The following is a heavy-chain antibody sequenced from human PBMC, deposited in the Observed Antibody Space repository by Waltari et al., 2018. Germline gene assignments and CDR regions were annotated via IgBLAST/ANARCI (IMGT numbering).Heavy chain of an antibody. V-gene: IGHV4-38-2*01. J-gene: IGHJ4*02. D-gene: IGHD3-22*01. CDR1: WYSLSPGFY. CDR2: CYHLGNT. CDR3: ARHRLDRGDSFDF. Sequence: QVQLRESGPRLVKPSETLSLTCAVSWYSLSPGFYWGWVRQSSGKGLEWIGSCYHLGNTRYNPPLTSRAAVSMDLSKNEFSLRLTSVTAADTAIYYCARHRLDRGDSFDFWGQGALVTVSS.